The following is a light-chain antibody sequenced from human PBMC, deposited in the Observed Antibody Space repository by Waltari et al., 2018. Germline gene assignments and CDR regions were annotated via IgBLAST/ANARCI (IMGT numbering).Light chain of an antibody. Sequence: DIQMTQSPSTLSASAVDRITITCRASQNILTYLAWYQQKPGKAPKRLISLASTLESGVPSRFSGGGSGAEFSLTISSLQPDDFATYYCQQYLSFSRTFGQGTKVEIK. CDR3: QQYLSFSRT. J-gene: IGKJ1*01. V-gene: IGKV1-5*03. CDR1: QNILTY. CDR2: LAS.